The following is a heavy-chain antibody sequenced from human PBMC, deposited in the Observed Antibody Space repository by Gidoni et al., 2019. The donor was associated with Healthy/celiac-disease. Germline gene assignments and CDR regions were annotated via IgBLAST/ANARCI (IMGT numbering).Heavy chain of an antibody. Sequence: HVQLVDSGGGVVPPGSSLRPSCAASGFTFSSCAMHWVRQAPGKGLEWVAVISYDGSNKYYADSVKGRFTISRDNSKNTLYLQMNSLRAEDTAVYYCARQSPPLYDSSGYAFDYWGQGTLVTVSS. CDR2: ISYDGSNK. D-gene: IGHD3-22*01. CDR1: GFTFSSCA. J-gene: IGHJ4*02. CDR3: ARQSPPLYDSSGYAFDY. V-gene: IGHV3-30-3*01.